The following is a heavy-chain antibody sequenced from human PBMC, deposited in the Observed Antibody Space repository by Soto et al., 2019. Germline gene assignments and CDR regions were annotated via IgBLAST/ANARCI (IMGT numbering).Heavy chain of an antibody. CDR1: GYPFTAYY. CDR2: INTKNGGT. J-gene: IGHJ6*02. Sequence: QVQLVQSGAEVKKPGASVKVSCKASGYPFTAYYMHWVRQAPGQGLEWVGWINTKNGGTNSAQKYQGRVTMTRDPSIKTAYMDLSRLGSDDTAVYYCASSVTVRPGRGDYYALDVWGQGTTVTVSS. D-gene: IGHD6-6*01. CDR3: ASSVTVRPGRGDYYALDV. V-gene: IGHV1-2*02.